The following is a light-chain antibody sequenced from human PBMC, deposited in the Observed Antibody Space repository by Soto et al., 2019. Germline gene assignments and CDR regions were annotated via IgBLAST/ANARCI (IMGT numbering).Light chain of an antibody. V-gene: IGLV1-47*01. CDR1: SSNIGSNY. CDR3: AAWDDSLSGPAV. CDR2: RNN. J-gene: IGLJ7*01. Sequence: QSVLTQPPSASGTPGQRVTISCSGSSSNIGSNYVYWYQQLPGTAPKLLIYRNNQRPSGVPDRFSGSKSGTSASLAISGPRSEDEADYYCAAWDDSLSGPAVFGGGTQLTVL.